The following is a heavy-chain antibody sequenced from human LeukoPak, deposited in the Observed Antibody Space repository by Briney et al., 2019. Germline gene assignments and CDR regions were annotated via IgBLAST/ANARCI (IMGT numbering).Heavy chain of an antibody. CDR1: GYSFIGFY. CDR3: ARVRSGSYLHGY. D-gene: IGHD1-26*01. V-gene: IGHV1-2*02. Sequence: ASVKVSCKTSGYSFIGFYMHWVRQAPGQGLEWLGWINPNSGGANYAEKFQGRVSMTRDTSISTAYMELSSLRSEDTAVYYCARVRSGSYLHGYWGQGTLVTVSS. J-gene: IGHJ4*02. CDR2: INPNSGGA.